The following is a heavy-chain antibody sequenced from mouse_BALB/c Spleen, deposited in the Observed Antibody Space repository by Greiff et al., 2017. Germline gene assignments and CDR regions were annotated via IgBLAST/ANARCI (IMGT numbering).Heavy chain of an antibody. D-gene: IGHD1-2*01. J-gene: IGHJ1*01. Sequence: EVHLVESGGDLVKPGGSLKLSCAASGFTFSSYGMSWVRQTPDKRLEWVATISSSGGYTFYPDSVKGRFTISRDNAKNTLYLQMSSLKSEDTAMYFCARQDSHYYGFRWYFDVWGAGTTVTVSS. CDR2: ISSSGGYT. CDR3: ARQDSHYYGFRWYFDV. V-gene: IGHV5-6*01. CDR1: GFTFSSYG.